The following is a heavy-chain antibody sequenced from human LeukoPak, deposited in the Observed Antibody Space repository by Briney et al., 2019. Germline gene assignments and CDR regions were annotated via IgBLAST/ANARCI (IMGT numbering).Heavy chain of an antibody. CDR3: ARDLGSDFDY. CDR1: GFTFSSYA. J-gene: IGHJ4*02. D-gene: IGHD3-16*01. V-gene: IGHV3-30-3*01. Sequence: GGSLRLSCAASGFTFSSYAMYWVRQAPGKGLEWVAVISYNGSDKYNADSVKGRFTISRDNSKNTLYLQMNSLRAEDTAVYYCARDLGSDFDYWGQGTLVTVPS. CDR2: ISYNGSDK.